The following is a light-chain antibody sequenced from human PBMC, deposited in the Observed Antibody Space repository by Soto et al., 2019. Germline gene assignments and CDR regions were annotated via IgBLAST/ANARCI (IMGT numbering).Light chain of an antibody. CDR3: QQRSNWL. CDR1: QSVSSY. J-gene: IGKJ4*01. Sequence: EIVLTQSPATLSLSPGERATLSCRASQSVSSYLAWYQQKPGQAPRLLIYDASNRATGIPARFSGSGSGTDFTLTISSLEPEDFAVYYCQQRSNWLFGGGTRWIS. V-gene: IGKV3-11*01. CDR2: DAS.